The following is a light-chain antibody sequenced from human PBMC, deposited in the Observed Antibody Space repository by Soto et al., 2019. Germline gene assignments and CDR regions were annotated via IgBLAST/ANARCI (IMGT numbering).Light chain of an antibody. CDR2: GAS. V-gene: IGKV3-20*01. CDR1: QSVSNR. CDR3: QQYGGSPIT. Sequence: EIVLTQSPGTLSLSPGERATLSCRASQSVSNRLAWYQHKPGQAPRLLISGASSRATGIPDRFSGSGSGTDFTLTISRLEPEDFALYYCQQYGGSPITFGQGTRLE. J-gene: IGKJ5*01.